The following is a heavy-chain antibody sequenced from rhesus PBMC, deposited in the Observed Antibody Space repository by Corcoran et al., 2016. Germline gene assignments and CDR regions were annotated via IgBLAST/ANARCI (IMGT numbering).Heavy chain of an antibody. V-gene: IGHV4-65*01. CDR2: ISGSSGST. D-gene: IGHD6-19*01. CDR3: ASGPANFDY. Sequence: QVQLQESGPGLVKPSETLSLTCAVSGGSVSSSNWWTWIRQPQGKGLEWIGYISGSSGSTYYNPSLKSLVTISTDTSKNQFSLRLSSVTAADTAVYYCASGPANFDYWGQGVLVTVSS. J-gene: IGHJ4*01. CDR1: GGSVSSSNW.